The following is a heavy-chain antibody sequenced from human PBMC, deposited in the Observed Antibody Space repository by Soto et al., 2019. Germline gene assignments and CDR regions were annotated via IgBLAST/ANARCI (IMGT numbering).Heavy chain of an antibody. J-gene: IGHJ2*01. D-gene: IGHD7-27*01. Sequence: EVNLVESGGGLVQPGGSLRLSCAASGFTFSNSDMHWVRQSAGKGREWLSGIGTVGDAYYPPSVRGRFTISRENAKNSLYLQMHGLRAEDTAVYFCARGTGAQLMYFDLWGRGTLVTVSS. V-gene: IGHV3-13*01. CDR1: GFTFSNSD. CDR2: IGTVGDA. CDR3: ARGTGAQLMYFDL.